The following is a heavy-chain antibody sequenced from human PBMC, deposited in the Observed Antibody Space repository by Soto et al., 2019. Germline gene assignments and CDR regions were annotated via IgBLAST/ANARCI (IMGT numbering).Heavy chain of an antibody. J-gene: IGHJ5*02. Sequence: ASVKVSCKASGYTFTSYTISWVRQAPGQGLEWMGWISANNGNTEFAQKFQDRLTMIADTTTSTAYLELRNLRPDDTAVYYCARSLPWFDPWGQGTLVTVYS. CDR1: GYTFTSYT. CDR2: ISANNGNT. V-gene: IGHV1-18*01. CDR3: ARSLPWFDP.